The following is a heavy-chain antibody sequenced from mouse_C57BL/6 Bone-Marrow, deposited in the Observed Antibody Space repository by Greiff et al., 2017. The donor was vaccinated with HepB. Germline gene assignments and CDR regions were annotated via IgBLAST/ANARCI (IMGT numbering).Heavy chain of an antibody. CDR3: ARLHHYGNFHYAMDY. J-gene: IGHJ4*01. CDR1: GFTFSDYY. V-gene: IGHV5-12*01. Sequence: EVKLEESGGGLVQPGGSLKLSCAASGFTFSDYYMYWVRQTPEKRLEWVAYISNGGGSTYYPDTVKGRFTISRDNAKNTLYLQMSRLKSEDTAMYYCARLHHYGNFHYAMDYWGQGTSVTVSS. CDR2: ISNGGGST. D-gene: IGHD2-1*01.